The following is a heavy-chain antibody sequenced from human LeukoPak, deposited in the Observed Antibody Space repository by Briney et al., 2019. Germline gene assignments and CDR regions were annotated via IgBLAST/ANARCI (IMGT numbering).Heavy chain of an antibody. Sequence: SETLSLTCAVYGGSFSGYYWVWIRQTPGKGLDWIGEINHGGSTNYNPSLKSRVTMSVDTSKNQSSLNLASVSAADTAVYYCARASDNDDYSLDYFYYMDVWGEGTTVTVSS. V-gene: IGHV4-34*01. CDR1: GGSFSGYY. D-gene: IGHD4-17*01. J-gene: IGHJ6*03. CDR2: INHGGST. CDR3: ARASDNDDYSLDYFYYMDV.